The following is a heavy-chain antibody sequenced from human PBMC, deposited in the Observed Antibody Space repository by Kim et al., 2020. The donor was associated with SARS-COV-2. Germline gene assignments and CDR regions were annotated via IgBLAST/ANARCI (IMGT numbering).Heavy chain of an antibody. V-gene: IGHV3-23*01. Sequence: SVKGRFTISRDNSKNTLYLQMNSLRAEDTAVYYCAKARPRAYSSSPYFDYWGQGTLVTVSS. CDR3: AKARPRAYSSSPYFDY. D-gene: IGHD6-6*01. J-gene: IGHJ4*02.